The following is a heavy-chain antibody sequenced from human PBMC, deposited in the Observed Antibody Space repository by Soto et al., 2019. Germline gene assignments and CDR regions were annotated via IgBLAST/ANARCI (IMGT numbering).Heavy chain of an antibody. J-gene: IGHJ4*02. D-gene: IGHD6-13*01. CDR3: ARESSSSCHDY. V-gene: IGHV1-18*01. CDR1: GYTFTSYG. CDR2: ISAYNGNT. Sequence: QVQLVQSGAEVKKPGASVKVSCKASGYTFTSYGISWVRQAPGQGLEWMGWISAYNGNTNYAQKLQGRVTMTTDTSTGTAYMERRSLRSDDTAVYYSARESSSSCHDYWGQGTLVTVSS.